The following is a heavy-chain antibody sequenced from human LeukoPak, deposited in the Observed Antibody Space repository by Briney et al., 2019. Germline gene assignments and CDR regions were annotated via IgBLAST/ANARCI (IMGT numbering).Heavy chain of an antibody. Sequence: PGGSLRLSCAASGFTFSSYAMSWVRQAPGKGLEWVSSISGSVGSTYYADSVKGRFTIARHNSKNTLYLPMNSLSAEETAVYYCAKNYGSGGSYLFDYWGQGTLVTVSS. J-gene: IGHJ4*02. CDR3: AKNYGSGGSYLFDY. V-gene: IGHV3-23*01. D-gene: IGHD3-10*01. CDR1: GFTFSSYA. CDR2: ISGSVGST.